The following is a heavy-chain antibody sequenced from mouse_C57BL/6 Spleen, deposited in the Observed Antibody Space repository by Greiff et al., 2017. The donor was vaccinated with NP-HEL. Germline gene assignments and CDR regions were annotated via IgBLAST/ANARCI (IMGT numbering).Heavy chain of an antibody. V-gene: IGHV3-6*01. CDR3: ARDDSSEAMDY. CDR1: GYSITSGYY. CDR2: ISYDGSN. J-gene: IGHJ4*01. Sequence: VQLQQSGPGLVKPSQSLSLTCSVTGYSITSGYYWNWIRQFPGNKLEWMGYISYDGSNNYNPSLKNRISITRDTSKNQFFLKLNSVTTEDTATYYCARDDSSEAMDYWGQGTSVTVSS. D-gene: IGHD3-2*02.